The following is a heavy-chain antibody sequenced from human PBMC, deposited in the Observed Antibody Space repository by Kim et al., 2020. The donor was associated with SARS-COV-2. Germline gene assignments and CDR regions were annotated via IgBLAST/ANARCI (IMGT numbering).Heavy chain of an antibody. V-gene: IGHV3-23*01. J-gene: IGHJ4*02. CDR3: AKDRSGWRGIGAFDY. D-gene: IGHD6-19*01. Sequence: ESVKGRFTISRDNSKNTLYLQMNSLRAEDTAVYYCAKDRSGWRGIGAFDYWGQGTLVTVSS.